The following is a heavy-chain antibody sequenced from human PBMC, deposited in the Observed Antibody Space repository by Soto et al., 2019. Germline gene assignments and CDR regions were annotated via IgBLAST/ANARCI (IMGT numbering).Heavy chain of an antibody. CDR2: ISGSGGSR. J-gene: IGHJ4*02. V-gene: IGHV3-23*01. CDR1: GFSFSGYA. CDR3: AKDLAYDSSGYYYEGYFDY. D-gene: IGHD3-22*01. Sequence: GSLRLSCAASGFSFSGYAMGWVRQAPGKGLEWVSTISGSGGSRYYADSVKGRFTISRDNSKNTLYLQMNSLRAEDTAVYYCAKDLAYDSSGYYYEGYFDYWGQGTLVTVSS.